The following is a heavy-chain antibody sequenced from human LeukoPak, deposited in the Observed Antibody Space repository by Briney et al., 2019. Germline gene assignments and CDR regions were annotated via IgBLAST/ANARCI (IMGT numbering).Heavy chain of an antibody. CDR2: ISYDGSNK. V-gene: IGHV3-30*03. J-gene: IGHJ4*02. CDR3: AREPSSTSTDLDY. Sequence: GGSLRLSCAASGFTFSSYGMHWVRQAPGKGLEWVAVISYDGSNKYYADSVKGRFTISRDNSKNTLYLQMNSLRAEDTAVYYCAREPSSTSTDLDYWGQGTLVTVSS. D-gene: IGHD2-2*01. CDR1: GFTFSSYG.